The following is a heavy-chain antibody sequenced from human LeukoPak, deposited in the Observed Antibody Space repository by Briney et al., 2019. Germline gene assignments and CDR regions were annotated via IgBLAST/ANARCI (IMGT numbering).Heavy chain of an antibody. CDR1: GFTFSTYN. V-gene: IGHV3-48*01. CDR3: ARVPATVKADY. CDR2: ISTDSDSI. J-gene: IGHJ4*02. Sequence: PGGSLRFSCAASGFTFSTYNMNWVRQAPGKGLEWVSYISTDSDSIYYADSVKGRFTISRDNAKNSLYLQMNSLRAEDTAVYYCARVPATVKADYWGQGTLVTVSS. D-gene: IGHD4-17*01.